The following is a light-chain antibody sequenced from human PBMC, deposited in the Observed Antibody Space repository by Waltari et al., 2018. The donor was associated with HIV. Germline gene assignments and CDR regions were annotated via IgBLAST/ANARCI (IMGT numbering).Light chain of an antibody. J-gene: IGLJ3*02. Sequence: QSVLTQPRPVSGSPGPLFTISCTGPSRHVGGSASVSWYQPHPGKAPKPVIYDVSNRPSGVPDRFSGSKSGNTASLTISGLQADDEADYYCWSYAGAFTWVFGGGTKLTVL. V-gene: IGLV2-11*01. CDR2: DVS. CDR3: WSYAGAFTWV. CDR1: SRHVGGSAS.